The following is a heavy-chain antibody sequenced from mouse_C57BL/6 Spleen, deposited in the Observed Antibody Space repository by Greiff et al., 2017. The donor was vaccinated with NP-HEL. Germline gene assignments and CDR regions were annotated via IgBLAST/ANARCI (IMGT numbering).Heavy chain of an antibody. V-gene: IGHV1-76*01. CDR1: GYTFTDYY. CDR3: ARHGYGGYYAMDY. CDR2: IYPGSGNT. D-gene: IGHD2-2*01. J-gene: IGHJ4*01. Sequence: QVQLKESGAELVRPGASVKLSCKASGYTFTDYYINWVKQRPGQGLEWIARIYPGSGNTYYNEKFKGKATLTAEKSSSTAYMQLSSLTSEDSAVYFCARHGYGGYYAMDYWGQGTSVTVSS.